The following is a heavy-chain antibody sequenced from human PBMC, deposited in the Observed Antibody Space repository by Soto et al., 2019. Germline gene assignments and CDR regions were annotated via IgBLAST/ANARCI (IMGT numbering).Heavy chain of an antibody. CDR3: ARFWGGYDFWSSYLGPYGMDV. J-gene: IGHJ6*02. CDR2: ISAYNGNT. Sequence: ASVKVSCKASGYTFTSYGISWVRQAPGQGLEWMGWISAYNGNTNYAQKLQGRVIMTTDTSTSTAYMELRSLRSDDTAVYYCARFWGGYDFWSSYLGPYGMDVWGQGTTVTVS. D-gene: IGHD3-3*01. V-gene: IGHV1-18*01. CDR1: GYTFTSYG.